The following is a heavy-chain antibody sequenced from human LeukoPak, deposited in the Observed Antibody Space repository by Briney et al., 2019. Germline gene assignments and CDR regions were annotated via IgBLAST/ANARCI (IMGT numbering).Heavy chain of an antibody. CDR1: GLTFSTYA. CDR3: ARGGGREVVITDY. D-gene: IGHD3-22*01. V-gene: IGHV3-30-3*01. CDR2: ISYDGSNK. J-gene: IGHJ4*02. Sequence: GRSLRLSCAASGLTFSTYAMHWVRQAPGKGLEWVAVISYDGSNKYYAHSVKGRFTISRDNSKNTLHLQMNSLRAEDTAVYYCARGGGREVVITDYWGQGTLVTVSS.